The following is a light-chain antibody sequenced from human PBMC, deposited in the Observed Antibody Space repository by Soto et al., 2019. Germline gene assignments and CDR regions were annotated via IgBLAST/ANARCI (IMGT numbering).Light chain of an antibody. V-gene: IGKV3-15*01. CDR1: QSVSSN. J-gene: IGKJ1*01. Sequence: EIVMTQSPATLSVSPGQRATRSCRASQSVSSNLAWYQQKPGQAPRLLIYGSSTRATGIPARFSGSGSGTEFTRTISSLQSEDFAVYYCQQYNNWPRTFGQGTKVEIK. CDR3: QQYNNWPRT. CDR2: GSS.